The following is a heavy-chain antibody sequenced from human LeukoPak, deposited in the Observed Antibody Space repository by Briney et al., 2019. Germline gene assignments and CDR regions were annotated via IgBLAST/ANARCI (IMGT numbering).Heavy chain of an antibody. Sequence: GESLKISCKGSGYSFNSSWIGWVRQMPGKGLELMGIIYPGDSDTRYSPFCQGQVTISVDKSISTAYLERSSLKVSDIGMYYCGNRGKGGNGNFDYWGQGTLVTVSS. CDR2: IYPGDSDT. V-gene: IGHV5-51*01. J-gene: IGHJ4*02. CDR3: GNRGKGGNGNFDY. D-gene: IGHD4-23*01. CDR1: GYSFNSSW.